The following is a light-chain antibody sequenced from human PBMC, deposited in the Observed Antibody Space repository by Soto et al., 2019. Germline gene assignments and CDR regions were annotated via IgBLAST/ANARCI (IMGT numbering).Light chain of an antibody. Sequence: TVIKPVPISLSVSPGDTATLSFRASQRVSSHLAWYQQKPGQAPRLLIYAASTRATGIPVRFSGSGSETEFTLTIRSLQSEDSALYYCHQYNNWPWTFGQGTKVDIK. V-gene: IGKV3-15*01. CDR3: HQYNNWPWT. CDR2: AAS. J-gene: IGKJ1*01. CDR1: QRVSSH.